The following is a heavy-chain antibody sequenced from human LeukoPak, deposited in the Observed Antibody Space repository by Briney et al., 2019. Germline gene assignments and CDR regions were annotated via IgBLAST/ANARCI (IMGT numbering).Heavy chain of an antibody. D-gene: IGHD4-17*01. CDR2: IIPIFGTA. CDR1: GCTFSSYA. J-gene: IGHJ4*02. CDR3: ATQGTVTTADY. Sequence: ASVKVSCKASGCTFSSYAISWVRQAPGQGLEWMGGIIPIFGTANYAQKFQGRVTITTDESTCTAYMELSSLRSEDTAVYYCATQGTVTTADYWGQGTLVTVSS. V-gene: IGHV1-69*05.